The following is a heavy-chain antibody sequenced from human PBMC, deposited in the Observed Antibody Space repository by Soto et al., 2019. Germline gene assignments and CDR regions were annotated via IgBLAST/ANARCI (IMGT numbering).Heavy chain of an antibody. Sequence: SVKVSCKASVGSFSSYAISWVRQAPAQGLEWMGGIISIFGAANYAQKFQGRVTITADESTSTAYMELSSLRSEDTAVYYCARACSGYPSDYYYYGMDVWGQGTTVTVSS. J-gene: IGHJ6*02. CDR3: ARACSGYPSDYYYYGMDV. CDR1: VGSFSSYA. D-gene: IGHD5-12*01. CDR2: IISIFGAA. V-gene: IGHV1-69*13.